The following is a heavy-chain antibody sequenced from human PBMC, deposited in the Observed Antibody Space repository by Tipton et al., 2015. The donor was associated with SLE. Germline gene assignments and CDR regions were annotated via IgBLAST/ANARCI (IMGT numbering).Heavy chain of an antibody. CDR1: GASISSGGYY. J-gene: IGHJ4*02. Sequence: TLSLTCTVSGASISSGGYYWSWIRQHPGEGLEWIGYIYNSGSAHYNASLKSRLTISVDTSKNQFSLKLRSLTAADSAMYFCARMDYSQFQLLYFESWGQGILVTVSS. D-gene: IGHD4-11*01. CDR2: IYNSGSA. V-gene: IGHV4-31*03. CDR3: ARMDYSQFQLLYFES.